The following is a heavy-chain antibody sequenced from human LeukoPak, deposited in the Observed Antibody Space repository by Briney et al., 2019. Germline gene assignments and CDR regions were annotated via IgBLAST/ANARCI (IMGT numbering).Heavy chain of an antibody. D-gene: IGHD6-19*01. CDR2: MSHDGSSE. CDR1: GFTLSNNG. CDR3: AKDWGSSDWYNWFDP. V-gene: IGHV3-30*18. Sequence: PGRSLRLSCAASGFTLSNNGRHWARQAPGKGLEWVAMMSHDGSSEHYADSVKGRFTISRDNSKNTLYLQLNSLRVEDTAVYYCAKDWGSSDWYNWFDPWGQGTLVTVSS. J-gene: IGHJ5*02.